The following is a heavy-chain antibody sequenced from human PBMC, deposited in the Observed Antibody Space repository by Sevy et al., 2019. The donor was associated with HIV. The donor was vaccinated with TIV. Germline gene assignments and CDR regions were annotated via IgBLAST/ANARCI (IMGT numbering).Heavy chain of an antibody. CDR3: ATDYAPLGGIAVAGLVY. D-gene: IGHD6-19*01. Sequence: ASVKVSCKVSGYTLTELSMHWVRQAPGKGLEWMGGFDPEDGETIYAQKFQGRVTMTEDTSTDTAYMELSSLRSEETATYYCATDYAPLGGIAVAGLVYWGQGTLVTVSS. V-gene: IGHV1-24*01. CDR2: FDPEDGET. CDR1: GYTLTELS. J-gene: IGHJ4*02.